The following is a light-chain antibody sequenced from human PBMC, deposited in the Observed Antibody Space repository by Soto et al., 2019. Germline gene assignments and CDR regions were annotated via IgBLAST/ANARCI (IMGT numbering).Light chain of an antibody. CDR3: QQRSNWPLT. V-gene: IGKV3-11*01. J-gene: IGKJ4*01. Sequence: EIVLTQSPATLSLSPGERGTLSCMASQSVSSYLAWYQQKPGQAPRLLIYDASIRATDIPARFSGSGSGTDFTLTISSLEPEDFAVYYCQQRSNWPLTFGGGTKVEIK. CDR1: QSVSSY. CDR2: DAS.